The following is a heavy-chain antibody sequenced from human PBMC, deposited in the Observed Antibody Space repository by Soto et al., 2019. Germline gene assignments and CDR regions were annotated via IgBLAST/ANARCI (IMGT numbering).Heavy chain of an antibody. V-gene: IGHV5-51*01. J-gene: IGHJ4*02. D-gene: IGHD3-22*01. CDR3: ARKDDTDVHYHY. Sequence: GESLKISCKASGYNFPNYWIGWVRQRPGKGLEWVGIIYPGDSDTMYSPSFQGLVTISADNSINTAYLQWTTLKASDTAMYNCARKDDTDVHYHYWGQGTQVTVSS. CDR2: IYPGDSDT. CDR1: GYNFPNYW.